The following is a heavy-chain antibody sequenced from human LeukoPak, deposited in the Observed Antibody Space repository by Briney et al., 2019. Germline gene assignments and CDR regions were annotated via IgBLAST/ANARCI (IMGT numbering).Heavy chain of an antibody. CDR1: GFTFSNYA. CDR2: ISGSAGST. J-gene: IGHJ4*02. D-gene: IGHD3-3*01. Sequence: PGGSLRLSCAASGFTFSNYAMSWVRQAPGKGLERVSTISGSAGSTDYADSVKGRFTISRDNSKNTLYLQMNSLRAEDTAVYYCARARLRFLEWLFGGQGTLVTVSS. V-gene: IGHV3-23*01. CDR3: ARARLRFLEWLF.